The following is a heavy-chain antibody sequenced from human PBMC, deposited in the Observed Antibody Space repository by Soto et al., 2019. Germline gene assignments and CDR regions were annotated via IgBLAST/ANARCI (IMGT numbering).Heavy chain of an antibody. CDR2: ISYDGSNK. CDR3: ARGEAYSSGGPLDY. V-gene: IGHV3-30-3*01. J-gene: IGHJ4*02. CDR1: GFTFSSYA. D-gene: IGHD6-19*01. Sequence: QVQLVESGGGVVQPGRSLRLSCAASGFTFSSYAMHWVRQAPGKGLEWVAVISYDGSNKYYADSVKGRFTISRDNSKNTLYLQMNSLIAEDTAVYYCARGEAYSSGGPLDYWGEGTLVTVSS.